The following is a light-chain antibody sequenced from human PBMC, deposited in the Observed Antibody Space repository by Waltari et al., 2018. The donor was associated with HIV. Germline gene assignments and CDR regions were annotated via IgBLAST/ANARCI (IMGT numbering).Light chain of an antibody. Sequence: QSVLTPSPSAPGTPGQRVTISCSGSSANIGSNYVYWYPQLPGTAPKLLPTGTNQRPSGVPDRFSGSKSGTSASLAISGLRSEDEAHYYCATWTDSLSGVVFGGGTKLRVL. CDR2: GTN. CDR3: ATWTDSLSGVV. V-gene: IGLV1-47*01. J-gene: IGLJ2*01. CDR1: SANIGSNY.